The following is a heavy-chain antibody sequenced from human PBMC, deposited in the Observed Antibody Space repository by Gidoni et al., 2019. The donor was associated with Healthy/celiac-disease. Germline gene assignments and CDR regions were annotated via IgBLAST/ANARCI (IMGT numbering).Heavy chain of an antibody. D-gene: IGHD4-17*01. CDR3: ARDSGYGDSFRASYYYYYMDV. J-gene: IGHJ6*03. V-gene: IGHV3-33*01. Sequence: QVQLVESGGGVVQPGRSLRLSCAASGFTFSSYGMHWVRQAPGKGLEWVAVIWYDGSNKYYADSVKGRFTISRDNSKNTLYLQMNSLRAEDTAVYYCARDSGYGDSFRASYYYYYMDVWGKGTTVTVSS. CDR1: GFTFSSYG. CDR2: IWYDGSNK.